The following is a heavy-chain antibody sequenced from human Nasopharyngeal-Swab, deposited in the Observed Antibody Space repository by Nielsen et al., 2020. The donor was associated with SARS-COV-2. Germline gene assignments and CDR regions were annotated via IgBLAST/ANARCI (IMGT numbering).Heavy chain of an antibody. V-gene: IGHV3-30*18. CDR3: VKDRIVATNLFDY. CDR2: ISYDGTNK. D-gene: IGHD5-12*01. Sequence: GESLKISCAASGFTFSDYAMHWVRQVPGKGLEWVAVISYDGTNKFYPASVTGRFTISRDNFRNTLSLQMNSLRPEDTAVYFCVKDRIVATNLFDYWGQGTQVTVSS. J-gene: IGHJ4*02. CDR1: GFTFSDYA.